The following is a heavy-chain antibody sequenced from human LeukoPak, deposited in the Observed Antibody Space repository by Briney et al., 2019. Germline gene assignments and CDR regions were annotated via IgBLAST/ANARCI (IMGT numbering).Heavy chain of an antibody. D-gene: IGHD1-20*01. Sequence: PSETLSLTCTVSGGSISSSIYYWGWSRQPPGKGLEWIGSISYSGDTFYHPSLKSRVTISVDTSTNQFSLKLTSVTAADTAVYKCARQRITGTARGYFDSWGQGTLVTVSS. CDR3: ARQRITGTARGYFDS. V-gene: IGHV4-39*01. CDR2: ISYSGDT. CDR1: GGSISSSIYY. J-gene: IGHJ4*02.